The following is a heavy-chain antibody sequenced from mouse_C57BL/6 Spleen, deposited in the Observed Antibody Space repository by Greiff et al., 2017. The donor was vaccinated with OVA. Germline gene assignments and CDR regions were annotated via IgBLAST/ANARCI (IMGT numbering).Heavy chain of an antibody. CDR2: IRSGSSTI. V-gene: IGHV5-17*01. CDR3: ARRMATVVAPFDY. Sequence: EVQRVESGGGLVKPGGSLKLSCAASGFTFSDYGMHWVRQAPEKGLEWVAYIRSGSSTISYADTVQGRFTIPRDNDKNNLFLKMTCLRSEDTAMYYCARRMATVVAPFDYWGQGTTLTVSS. CDR1: GFTFSDYG. D-gene: IGHD1-1*01. J-gene: IGHJ2*01.